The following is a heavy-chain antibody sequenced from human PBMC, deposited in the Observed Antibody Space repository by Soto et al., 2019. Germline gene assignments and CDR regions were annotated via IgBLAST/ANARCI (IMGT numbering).Heavy chain of an antibody. J-gene: IGHJ4*02. CDR2: IYTSGNT. D-gene: IGHD1-7*01. CDR1: GGSISSYH. V-gene: IGHV4-4*07. CDR3: ARESGDNWDYEAY. Sequence: SETLSLTCTVSGGSISSYHWSWIRQSAGKGLEWIGRIYTSGNTHYNPSLKSRVTVSVDTSKNQFFLTVNSVTAADSAVYYCARESGDNWDYEAYWGQGTPVTVSS.